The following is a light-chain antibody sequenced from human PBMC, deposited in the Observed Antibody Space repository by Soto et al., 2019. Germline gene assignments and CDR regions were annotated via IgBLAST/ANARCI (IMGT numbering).Light chain of an antibody. Sequence: DIQMTQSPSTLSASVGDRVTITCRASQSIDNSLAWYQQKAGKAPNLLIYKASNLESGVPSRFSGSGSGTEFTLTINSLQPDDFATYYCHQYSTYFYTFGQGTKLEIK. CDR3: HQYSTYFYT. V-gene: IGKV1-5*03. CDR2: KAS. CDR1: QSIDNS. J-gene: IGKJ2*01.